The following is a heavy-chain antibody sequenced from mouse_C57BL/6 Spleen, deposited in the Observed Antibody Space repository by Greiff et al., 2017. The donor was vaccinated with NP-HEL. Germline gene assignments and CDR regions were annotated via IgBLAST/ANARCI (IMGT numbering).Heavy chain of an antibody. J-gene: IGHJ3*01. CDR1: GYTFTSYW. V-gene: IGHV1-61*01. CDR2: IYPSDSET. CDR3: ARQGYGSSYGFAY. Sequence: VQLQQSGAELVRPGSSVKLSCKASGYTFTSYWMDWVKQRPGQGLEWIGNIYPSDSETHYNQKFKDKATLTVDKSSSTAYMQLSSLTSEDSAVYYCARQGYGSSYGFAYWGQGTLVTVSA. D-gene: IGHD1-1*01.